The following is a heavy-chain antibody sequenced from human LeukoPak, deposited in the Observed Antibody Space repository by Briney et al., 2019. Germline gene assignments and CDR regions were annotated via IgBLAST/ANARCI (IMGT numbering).Heavy chain of an antibody. CDR2: INHSGST. CDR1: GGSFSGYY. V-gene: IGHV4-34*01. CDR3: ASGRDRDGFDY. J-gene: IGHJ4*02. Sequence: SETLSLTCAVYGGSFSGYYWSWIRQPPGKGLEWIGEINHSGSTNYNPSLKSRVTISVDTSKNQFSLKLSSVTAADTAVYYCASGRDRDGFDYWGQGTLVTVSS.